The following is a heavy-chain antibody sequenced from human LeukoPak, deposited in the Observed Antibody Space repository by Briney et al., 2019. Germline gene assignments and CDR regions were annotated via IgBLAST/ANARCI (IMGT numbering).Heavy chain of an antibody. CDR3: ARGGDEAAADYYGMDV. Sequence: ASVNVSCKASGYTFTGYYMHWVRQTPGQGLEGMGWINPNSGGTNYAQKFQGRVTMTRDTSISTAYMELSRLRSDDTAVYYCARGGDEAAADYYGMDVWGQGTTVTVSS. V-gene: IGHV1-2*02. D-gene: IGHD2-2*01. J-gene: IGHJ6*02. CDR2: INPNSGGT. CDR1: GYTFTGYY.